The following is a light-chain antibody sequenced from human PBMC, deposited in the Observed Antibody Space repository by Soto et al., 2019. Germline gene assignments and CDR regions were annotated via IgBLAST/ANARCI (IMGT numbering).Light chain of an antibody. J-gene: IGKJ1*01. CDR2: GAS. CDR1: QSVGGSY. V-gene: IGKV3-20*01. CDR3: QQYGNSPWT. Sequence: EIVLTQSPGTLSLSPGERATLSCRASQSVGGSYLAWYQQKPGQAPRLLIYGASSRATGIPDRFSGSGYGTVFTLTVRRLEPKDFAVYYRQQYGNSPWTFGQGTKVEIK.